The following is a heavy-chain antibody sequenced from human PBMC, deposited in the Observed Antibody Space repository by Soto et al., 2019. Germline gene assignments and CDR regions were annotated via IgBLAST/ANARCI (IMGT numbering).Heavy chain of an antibody. V-gene: IGHV3-30*18. D-gene: IGHD3-22*01. CDR1: GFTFSSYG. CDR3: AKANPGGYYDSSGYYENYGMDV. J-gene: IGHJ6*02. CDR2: ISYDGSNK. Sequence: PGGSLRLSCAASGFTFSSYGMHRVRQAPGKGLEWVAVISYDGSNKYYADSVKGRFTISRDNSKNTLYLQMNSLSDEDTAVYYCAKANPGGYYDSSGYYENYGMDVWGQGTTVTVSS.